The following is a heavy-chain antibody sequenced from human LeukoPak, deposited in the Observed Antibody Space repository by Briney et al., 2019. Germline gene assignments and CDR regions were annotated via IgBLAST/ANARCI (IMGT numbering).Heavy chain of an antibody. CDR1: GFNFKSFP. D-gene: IGHD2-2*01. CDR2: ISGHGTRA. V-gene: IGHV3-23*01. J-gene: IGHJ3*01. Sequence: GGSLRLSCAASGFNFKSFPMAWVRQAPGKGLEWVSTISGHGTRAYSADPVEGRFSISRDNSKNTLYLQMDSLRAEDTAVYYCATSPESAMVLDNGGLWGQGTLVAVSS. CDR3: ATSPESAMVLDNGGL.